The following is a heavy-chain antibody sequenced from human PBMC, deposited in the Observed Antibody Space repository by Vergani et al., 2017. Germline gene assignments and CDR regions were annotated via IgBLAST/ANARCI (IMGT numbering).Heavy chain of an antibody. Sequence: EVQLVESGGGLVQPGGSLRLSCAASGFTLSSYWLSWVRQAPGKGLEWVANIKQDGSEKYYVDSVKGRFTISRDNAKNSLYLQMNSLRAEETAVYYCAKVSYGGEATDFDYWGQGTLVTVSS. V-gene: IGHV3-7*01. CDR3: AKVSYGGEATDFDY. J-gene: IGHJ4*02. CDR1: GFTLSSYW. D-gene: IGHD3-10*01. CDR2: IKQDGSEK.